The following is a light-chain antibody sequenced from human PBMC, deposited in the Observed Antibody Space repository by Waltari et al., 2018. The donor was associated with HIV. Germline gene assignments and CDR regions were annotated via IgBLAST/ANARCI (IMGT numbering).Light chain of an antibody. CDR2: DNV. Sequence: SDVLTQPPSVSVAPGQTARIPCGGNSIGSKSVHWYQQRPGQAPVLVVYDNVGRPSGIPERFSGSKSGNTATLTISRVEAGDEADFYCQVWDSSSDHPRVVFGGGTKVTVL. J-gene: IGLJ2*01. V-gene: IGLV3-21*02. CDR3: QVWDSSSDHPRVV. CDR1: SIGSKS.